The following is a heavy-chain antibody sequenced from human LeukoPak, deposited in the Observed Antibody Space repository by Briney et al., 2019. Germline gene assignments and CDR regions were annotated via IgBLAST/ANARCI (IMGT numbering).Heavy chain of an antibody. CDR1: GFTFSGYI. V-gene: IGHV3-48*01. CDR3: ARDQWLDY. Sequence: GGSLRLSCAASGFTFSGYIMNWVRQAPGKGLEWVSFICTSGNTIYYADSVKGRFTVSRDNAKNSLYLQMNSLRAEDTAVYYCARDQWLDYWGQGTLVTVSS. D-gene: IGHD6-19*01. CDR2: ICTSGNTI. J-gene: IGHJ4*02.